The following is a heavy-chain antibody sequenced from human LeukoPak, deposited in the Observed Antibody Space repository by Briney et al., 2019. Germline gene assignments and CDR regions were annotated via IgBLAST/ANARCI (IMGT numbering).Heavy chain of an antibody. J-gene: IGHJ4*02. D-gene: IGHD2-15*01. V-gene: IGHV4-39*01. Sequence: SETLSLTCTVSGGSISSSSCYWGWIRQPPGKGLEWIGSIYYSGSTYYNPSLKSRVTISVDTSKNQFSLKLSSVTAADTAVYYCARILLTHRYEYYFDYWGQGTLVTVSS. CDR1: GGSISSSSCY. CDR2: IYYSGST. CDR3: ARILLTHRYEYYFDY.